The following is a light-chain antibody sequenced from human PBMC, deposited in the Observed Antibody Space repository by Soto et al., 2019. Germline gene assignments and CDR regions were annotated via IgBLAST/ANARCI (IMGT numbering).Light chain of an antibody. CDR2: DAS. CDR3: QQSNNWPLT. CDR1: QSVSSY. V-gene: IGKV3-11*01. J-gene: IGKJ5*01. Sequence: EIVLTQSPATLSLSPGERATLSCRASQSVSSYLAWFQQKPGQAPRLLIYDASNRATGIPARFSGSGSGTDFTLTISSLEPEDFAVYYCQQSNNWPLTFGQGTRLEIK.